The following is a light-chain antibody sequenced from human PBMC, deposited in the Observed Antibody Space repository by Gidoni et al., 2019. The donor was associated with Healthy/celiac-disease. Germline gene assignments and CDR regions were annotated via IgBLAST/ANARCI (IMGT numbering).Light chain of an antibody. CDR2: LGS. V-gene: IGKV2-28*01. Sequence: DIVMTQPPLSLPVTPGEPASISCRSSQSLLHSNGYNYLDWYLQKPGQSPQLLIYLGSNRASGVPDRFSGSGSGTDFTLKISRVEAEDVGVYYCMQALQTPITFGGGTKVEIK. CDR3: MQALQTPIT. CDR1: QSLLHSNGYNY. J-gene: IGKJ4*01.